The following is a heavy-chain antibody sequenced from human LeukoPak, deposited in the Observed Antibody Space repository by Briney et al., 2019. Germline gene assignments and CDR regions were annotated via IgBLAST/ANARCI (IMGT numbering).Heavy chain of an antibody. D-gene: IGHD2-2*01. Sequence: PSETPSLTRALYGGSPSVYYWSWIRQPPRKRLGRIGEINHSRSTIYTPALKSRVTISVDTSKNQFSLKLSSVAAADTAVYCCARCWQYHFWGQGTLVTVSS. J-gene: IGHJ4*02. CDR3: ARCWQYHF. CDR2: INHSRST. CDR1: GGSPSVYY. V-gene: IGHV4-34*01.